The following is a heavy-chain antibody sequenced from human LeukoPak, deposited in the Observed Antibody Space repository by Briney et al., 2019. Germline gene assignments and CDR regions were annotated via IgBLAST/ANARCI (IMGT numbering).Heavy chain of an antibody. J-gene: IGHJ4*02. Sequence: GGSLRLSCAASGFTFSDYYMSWIRQAPGKGLEWVSYISSSGSTIYYADSVKGRFTISRDNAKNSLYLQMNSLRAEDTAVYYCAKFGGESILGVWFGPFDYWGQGTLVTVSS. CDR3: AKFGGESILGVWFGPFDY. CDR2: ISSSGSTI. CDR1: GFTFSDYY. D-gene: IGHD3-10*01. V-gene: IGHV3-11*04.